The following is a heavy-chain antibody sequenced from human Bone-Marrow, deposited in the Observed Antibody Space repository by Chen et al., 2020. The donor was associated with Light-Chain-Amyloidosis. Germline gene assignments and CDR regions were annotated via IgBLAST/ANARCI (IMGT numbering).Heavy chain of an antibody. D-gene: IGHD5-12*01. CDR1: GYTFPNYW. V-gene: IGHV5-51*01. CDR2: FYPDDSDA. J-gene: IGHJ4*02. CDR3: ARRRDGYNFDY. Sequence: EVQLEQSGPEVKKPGESLKISCKGSGYTFPNYWIGWVRQMPGKGLEWMGVFYPDDSDARHSPSFEGQVTISADKSITTAYLQWRSLKASDTAMYYCARRRDGYNFDYWGQGTLVTVSS.